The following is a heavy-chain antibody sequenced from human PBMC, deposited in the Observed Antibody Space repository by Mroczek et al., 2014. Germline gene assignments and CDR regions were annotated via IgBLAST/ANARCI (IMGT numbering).Heavy chain of an antibody. CDR1: GFTFSSYA. D-gene: IGHD3-22*01. CDR3: ARPSRETYITMIVVAFDY. J-gene: IGHJ4*02. V-gene: IGHV3-30-3*01. CDR2: ISYDGSNK. Sequence: QVQLVQSGGGVVQPGRSLRLSCAASGFTFSSYAMHWVRQAPGKGLEWVAVISYDGSNKYYADSVKGRFTISRDNSKNTLYLQMNSLRAEDTAVYYCARPSRETYITMIVVAFDYWGQGTPGHRLL.